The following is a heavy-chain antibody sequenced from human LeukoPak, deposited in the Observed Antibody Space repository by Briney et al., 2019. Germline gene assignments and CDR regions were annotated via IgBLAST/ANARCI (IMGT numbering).Heavy chain of an antibody. CDR2: IHHTGDT. CDR1: GASIRSNNW. CDR3: ARVGDRRQLRAWLDP. D-gene: IGHD3-16*01. J-gene: IGHJ5*02. V-gene: IGHV4-4*02. Sequence: PSGTPSLTCGVSGASIRSNNWWSWVRQPPGKGLEWIGEIHHTGDTNYNPSLESRVTISVDTSKNQFSLKLSSVTAADTAVYYCARVGDRRQLRAWLDPWGQGTLVTVSS.